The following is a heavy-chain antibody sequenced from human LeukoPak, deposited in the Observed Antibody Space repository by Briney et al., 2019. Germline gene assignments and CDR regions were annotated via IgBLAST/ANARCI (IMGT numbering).Heavy chain of an antibody. V-gene: IGHV1-18*01. CDR2: IRSYNYDT. J-gene: IGHJ3*02. Sequence: GASVKVSCKASGYTFTSYGISWVRQAPGQGLEWLGWIRSYNYDTIYAKNFQGRVTLTIDTSTNTAYMELKSLRSDDTAVYYCARDMMTSNAFDMWGQGTMVTVSS. D-gene: IGHD3-16*01. CDR3: ARDMMTSNAFDM. CDR1: GYTFTSYG.